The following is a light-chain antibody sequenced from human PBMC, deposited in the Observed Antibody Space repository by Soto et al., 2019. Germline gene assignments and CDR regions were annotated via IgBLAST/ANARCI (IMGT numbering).Light chain of an antibody. CDR1: SSDVGDNNY. V-gene: IGLV2-14*01. CDR3: SSYTSSTSYV. J-gene: IGLJ1*01. Sequence: QSVLTQPASVSGSPGQSITISCSGSSSDVGDNNYVSWYQQHPGKAPKLMIYEVNNRPSGVSNRFSASKSGNTASLTISGLQAEDEADYYCSSYTSSTSYVFGTGTKVTVL. CDR2: EVN.